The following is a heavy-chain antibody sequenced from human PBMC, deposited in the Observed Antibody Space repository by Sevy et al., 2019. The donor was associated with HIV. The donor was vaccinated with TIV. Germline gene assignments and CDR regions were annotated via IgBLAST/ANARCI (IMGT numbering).Heavy chain of an antibody. CDR3: ARGGEDYYDSSGYYTYYFDY. D-gene: IGHD3-22*01. CDR2: ISSSGSTI. Sequence: GGSLRLSCAASGFTFSDYYMSWIRQAPGKGLEWVSYISSSGSTIYYADSVKGRFTISRDNAKNSLYLQMNSLRAEDTAVYYCARGGEDYYDSSGYYTYYFDYWGQRTLVTVSS. J-gene: IGHJ4*02. CDR1: GFTFSDYY. V-gene: IGHV3-11*01.